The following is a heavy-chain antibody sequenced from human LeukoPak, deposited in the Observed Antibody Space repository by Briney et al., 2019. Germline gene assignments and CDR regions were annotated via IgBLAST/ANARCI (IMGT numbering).Heavy chain of an antibody. CDR3: ARSLGYSYGHHGAFDI. D-gene: IGHD5-18*01. V-gene: IGHV1-3*01. CDR1: GYTFTSYA. Sequence: ASVKVSCKASGYTFTSYAMHWVRQAPGQRLEWMGWINAGNGNTKYSQKFQGRVTITRDTSASTAYMELSSLRSEDTAVYYCARSLGYSYGHHGAFDIWGQGTMVTVSS. CDR2: INAGNGNT. J-gene: IGHJ3*02.